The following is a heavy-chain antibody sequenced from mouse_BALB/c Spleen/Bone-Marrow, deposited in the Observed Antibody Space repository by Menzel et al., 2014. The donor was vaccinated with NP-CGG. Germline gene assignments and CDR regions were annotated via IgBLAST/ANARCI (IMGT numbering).Heavy chain of an antibody. CDR3: ARHGDYYGSSLFAY. D-gene: IGHD1-1*01. CDR1: EYEFPSHD. CDR2: INSDGGST. V-gene: IGHV5-2*01. J-gene: IGHJ3*01. Sequence: DVKLVESGGGLVQPGESLKLSCESNEYEFPSHDMSWVRKTPEKRLELVAAINSDGGSTYYPDTMERRLIISRDNSKKTLYLQMSSLRSEDTAFYYCARHGDYYGSSLFAYWGQGTLVTVSA.